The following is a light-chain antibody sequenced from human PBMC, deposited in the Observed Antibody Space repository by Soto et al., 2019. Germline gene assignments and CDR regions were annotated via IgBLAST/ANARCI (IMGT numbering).Light chain of an antibody. CDR1: SSDVGGYNF. CDR2: EVT. J-gene: IGLJ2*01. Sequence: QSVLTQPPSASGSPGQSVTISCTGTSSDVGGYNFVSWYQQHPGKAPKLMIYEVTKRPSGVPDRFSGFKSGNTASLTVSGLQAEDDYDYSCNSYAGSNIPVVLGGGSKLTVL. CDR3: NSYAGSNIPVV. V-gene: IGLV2-8*01.